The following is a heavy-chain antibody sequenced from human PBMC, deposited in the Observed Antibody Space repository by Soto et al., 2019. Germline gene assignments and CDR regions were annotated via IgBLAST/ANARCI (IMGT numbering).Heavy chain of an antibody. CDR1: GDSISNNY. J-gene: IGHJ4*02. V-gene: IGHV4-59*01. D-gene: IGHD3-10*01. CDR3: ARGGSGSYPY. Sequence: QVQLQESGPGLVKPSETLSLTCTVSGDSISNNYWSWIRQPPGKGLEWIGYIYYTGSTNYNPSLNSLARRVPISVDTSKTQSSLKLRSVTAADTAVYYCARGGSGSYPYWGQGTLVTVSS. CDR2: IYYTGST.